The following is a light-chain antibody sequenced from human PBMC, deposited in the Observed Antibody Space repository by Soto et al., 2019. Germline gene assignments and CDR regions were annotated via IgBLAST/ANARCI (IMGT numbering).Light chain of an antibody. CDR3: QQYYSSPRT. CDR1: QSVSSSF. Sequence: EMVLTQSPGTLSSSPGERATLSCRASQSVSSSFSAWHQQKPGQAPRLLIYGASSRDTGIPDRFSGSGSGTDFTLTISRLEPDDFAVYYCQQYYSSPRTFGQGTKLEIK. CDR2: GAS. J-gene: IGKJ2*01. V-gene: IGKV3-20*01.